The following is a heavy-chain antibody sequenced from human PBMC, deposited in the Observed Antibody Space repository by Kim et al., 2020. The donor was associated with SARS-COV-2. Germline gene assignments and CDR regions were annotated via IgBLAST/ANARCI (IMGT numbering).Heavy chain of an antibody. V-gene: IGHV3-23*01. J-gene: IGHJ4*02. CDR2: INSAGDTI. CDR1: GFPFINHG. D-gene: IGHD2-15*01. CDR3: AKDFSGWSDY. Sequence: GGSLRLSCAASGFPFINHGMIWVRHPPGRGLEWVSLINSAGDTIHYADSVRGRFTISRDNSKDTVYLQMNSLRAEDTALYYCAKDFSGWSDYWGQGTLVT.